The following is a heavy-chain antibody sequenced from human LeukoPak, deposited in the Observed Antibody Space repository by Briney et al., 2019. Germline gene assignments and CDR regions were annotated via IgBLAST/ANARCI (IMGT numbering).Heavy chain of an antibody. CDR1: GFTFSSHA. Sequence: GASLRLSCAASGFTFSSHAMIWVRQSPGKGLEWVSAISGSGGSTYYADSVKGRFTIYRDNSKNTLYLQMNSLRAEDTAVYYCAKMVYAIRNWFDPWGQGTLVTVSS. CDR3: AKMVYAIRNWFDP. J-gene: IGHJ5*02. CDR2: ISGSGGST. D-gene: IGHD2-8*01. V-gene: IGHV3-23*01.